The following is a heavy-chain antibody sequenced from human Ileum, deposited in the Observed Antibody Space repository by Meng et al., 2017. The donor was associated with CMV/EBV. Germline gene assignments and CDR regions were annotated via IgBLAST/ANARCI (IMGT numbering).Heavy chain of an antibody. Sequence: ASVKVSCKASGYTFGDYYIQWVRQAPGQGLEWVGWINPTSGGTDHAQKFQGRLTMTRDTSIDTAYMELRGLGQDDTAVYYCARGTRDCRASRCDFLIDYSYAMDVWGQGTVVTVSS. CDR2: INPTSGGT. CDR3: ARGTRDCRASRCDFLIDYSYAMDV. J-gene: IGHJ6*02. V-gene: IGHV1-2*02. CDR1: GYTFGDYY. D-gene: IGHD2-15*01.